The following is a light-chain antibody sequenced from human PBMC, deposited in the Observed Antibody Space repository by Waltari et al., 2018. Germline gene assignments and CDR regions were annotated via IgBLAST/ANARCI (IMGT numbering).Light chain of an antibody. V-gene: IGKV2-28*01. CDR1: QCPLSSYGYIY. J-gene: IGKJ4*01. Sequence: IVMTQSPPSLPVPPGAPASIPCRSSQCPLSSYGYIYLDWYLQTPGQSPPFLIYSASNRASGVSDRFSGSGSGTDFTLKISRVEAEDVGVYYCMQALEAPLTFGGGTKVEIK. CDR3: MQALEAPLT. CDR2: SAS.